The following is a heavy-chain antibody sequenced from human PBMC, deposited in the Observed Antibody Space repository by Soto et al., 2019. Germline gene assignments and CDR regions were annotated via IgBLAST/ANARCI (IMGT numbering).Heavy chain of an antibody. CDR3: AKDEIAAAGTGGNAFDI. CDR1: GFTFDDYT. D-gene: IGHD6-13*01. Sequence: GGSLRLSCAASGFTFDDYTMHWVRQAPGKGLEWVSLISWDGGSTYYADSVKGRFTISRDNSKNSLYLQMNSLRTEDTALYYCAKDEIAAAGTGGNAFDIWGQETMVTV. J-gene: IGHJ3*02. CDR2: ISWDGGST. V-gene: IGHV3-43*01.